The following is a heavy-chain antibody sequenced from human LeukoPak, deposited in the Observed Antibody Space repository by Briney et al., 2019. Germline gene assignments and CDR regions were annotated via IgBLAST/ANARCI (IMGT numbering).Heavy chain of an antibody. D-gene: IGHD3-22*01. V-gene: IGHV4-34*01. CDR3: ARLPGTRTYYYDSSGCD. CDR1: GGSFSGYY. J-gene: IGHJ4*02. CDR2: INHSGST. Sequence: SETLSLTCAVYGGSFSGYYWSWIRQPPGKGLEWIGEINHSGSTNYNPSLKSRVTISVDTSKNQFSLKLSSVTAADTAVYYCARLPGTRTYYYDSSGCDWGQGTLVTVSS.